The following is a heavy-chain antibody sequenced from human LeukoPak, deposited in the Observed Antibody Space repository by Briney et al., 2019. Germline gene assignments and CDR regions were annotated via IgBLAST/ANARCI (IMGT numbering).Heavy chain of an antibody. V-gene: IGHV4-59*08. D-gene: IGHD6-6*01. CDR1: GGSISNYY. J-gene: IGHJ5*02. CDR3: ARAGKGSIAVPFDP. Sequence: SETLSLTCTVSGGSISNYYWSWIRQPPGKGLEWIGYISYSGSTNNNPSLKSRATISVDTTKNQFSLKLSSVTAADTAVYYCARAGKGSIAVPFDPWGQGTLVTVSS. CDR2: ISYSGST.